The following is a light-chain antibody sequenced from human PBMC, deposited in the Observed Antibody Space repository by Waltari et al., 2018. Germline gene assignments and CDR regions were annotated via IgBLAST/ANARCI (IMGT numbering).Light chain of an antibody. CDR2: KNV. CDR3: GAWDSSVSAYV. J-gene: IGLJ1*01. V-gene: IGLV1-51*01. CDR1: TSNIGNEY. Sequence: QSVLTQPPSVSATPGQKVTISCSGSTSNIGNEYVSWYQQLPRTAPKLLIYKNVTVPPGIPVRFSGSKAGTSAALGITGLQTGDEAQYYCGAWDSSVSAYVFGTGTEVTVL.